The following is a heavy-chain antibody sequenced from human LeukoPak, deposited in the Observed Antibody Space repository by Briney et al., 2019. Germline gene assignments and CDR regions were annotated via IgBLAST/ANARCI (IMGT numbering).Heavy chain of an antibody. J-gene: IGHJ4*02. V-gene: IGHV4-61*08. CDR1: NGSISSGAHY. CDR3: VRQGTNSGYYLLDY. Sequence: SETLSLTCSVSNGSISSGAHYWSWIRQSPGKGLEWIGEVAHKGPTVYSPTLNRKYNPSFKSRVTMSVDPSKNQFSLKLTSVTVADTATYYCVRQGTNSGYYLLDYWGQGHLVIVSS. CDR2: VAHKGPTVYSPTLNR. D-gene: IGHD3-22*01.